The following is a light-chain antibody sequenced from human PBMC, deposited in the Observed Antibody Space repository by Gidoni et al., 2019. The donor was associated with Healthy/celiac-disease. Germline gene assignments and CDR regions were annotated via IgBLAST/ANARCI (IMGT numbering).Light chain of an antibody. CDR1: QSVSSY. Sequence: EIVLTQSPATLSLSPGERATLSCRASQSVSSYLAWYQQNPGQAPRLLIYDASNRATGIPARSSGSGSGTDFTLTISSLEPEDFEVYYCQQRSNWPYTFGQGTKLEIK. J-gene: IGKJ2*01. V-gene: IGKV3-11*01. CDR2: DAS. CDR3: QQRSNWPYT.